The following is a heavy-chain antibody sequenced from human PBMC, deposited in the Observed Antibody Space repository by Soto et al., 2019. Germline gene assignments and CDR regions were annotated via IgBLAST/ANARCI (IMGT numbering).Heavy chain of an antibody. CDR1: GFTFSDSY. V-gene: IGHV3-11*01. Sequence: QVQLVESGGGLVKPGGSVRLSRAASGFTFSDSYMSWVRQAPGKGLEWLSYISGSSITISHADSVKGRFTISRDNDKNSVYLQMDSLRAEDTAVYYCARFLGGIPARPFDYWGQGTLVTVSS. CDR2: ISGSSITI. D-gene: IGHD6-6*01. CDR3: ARFLGGIPARPFDY. J-gene: IGHJ4*02.